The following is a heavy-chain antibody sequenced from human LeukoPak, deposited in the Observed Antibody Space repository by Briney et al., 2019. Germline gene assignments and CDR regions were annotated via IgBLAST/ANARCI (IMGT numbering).Heavy chain of an antibody. V-gene: IGHV3-74*01. CDR1: GFTFSNYR. CDR2: TTSDGSTS. D-gene: IGHD1-26*01. J-gene: IGHJ4*02. Sequence: GGSLRLSCAASGFTFSNYRMHWVRQAPGKGLLWVSRTTSDGSTSDYADSVMGRFTMSRDNAKNTVYLHMNSLGAEDTAVYYCTRGLYGSPGDNWGQGTLVTVSS. CDR3: TRGLYGSPGDN.